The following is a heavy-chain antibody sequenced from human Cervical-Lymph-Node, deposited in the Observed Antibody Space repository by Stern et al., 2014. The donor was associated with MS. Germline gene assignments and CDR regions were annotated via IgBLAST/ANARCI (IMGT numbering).Heavy chain of an antibody. CDR2: IWYDESNP. V-gene: IGHV3-33*01. J-gene: IGHJ4*02. D-gene: IGHD6-13*01. CDR3: ASAYSSSHYYFDY. Sequence: VQLLESGGGVVQPGRSLRLSCAASGFSFSRYAMHWDRQAPGKVLEWVARIWYDESNPYYADSVTGRFTISRDNFKNTLYLQMNSLRAEDTAVYYCASAYSSSHYYFDYWGQGTLVTVSS. CDR1: GFSFSRYA.